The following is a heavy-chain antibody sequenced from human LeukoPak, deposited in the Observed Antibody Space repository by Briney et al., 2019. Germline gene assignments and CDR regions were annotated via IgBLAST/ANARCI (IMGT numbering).Heavy chain of an antibody. CDR1: GYTFTSYG. J-gene: IGHJ4*02. V-gene: IGHV1-18*04. D-gene: IGHD3-10*01. CDR3: ARIESRITMVRGVPFDY. CDR2: ISAYNGNT. Sequence: ASVKVSCKASGYTFTSYGMSWVRQAPGQGLEWMGWISAYNGNTNYAQKLQGRVTMTTDTSTSTAYMELRSLRSDDTAVYYCARIESRITMVRGVPFDYWGQGTLVTVSS.